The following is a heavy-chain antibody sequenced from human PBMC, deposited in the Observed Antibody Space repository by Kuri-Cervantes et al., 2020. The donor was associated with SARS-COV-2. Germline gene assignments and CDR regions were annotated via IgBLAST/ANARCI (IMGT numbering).Heavy chain of an antibody. V-gene: IGHV4-4*07. J-gene: IGHJ5*02. CDR2: IYTSGST. D-gene: IGHD3-3*01. CDR1: GGSISSSY. CDR3: ARDATIFGVVKRWFDP. Sequence: ESLKISCTVSGGSISSSYWSWIRQPAGKGLEWIGRIYTSGSTNYNPSLKSRVTMSVDTSKNQFSLKLSSVTAADTAVYYCARDATIFGVVKRWFDPWGQGTLVTVSS.